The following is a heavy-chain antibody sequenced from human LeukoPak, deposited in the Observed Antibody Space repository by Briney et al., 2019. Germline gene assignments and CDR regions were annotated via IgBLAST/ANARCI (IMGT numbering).Heavy chain of an antibody. J-gene: IGHJ6*04. Sequence: GASVKVSCKASGYTFTSFGISWVRQAPGQGLEWMGWISAYNANTNFAQNLQGRVTMTTDTSTSTAYMELRSLRSDDTAVYYCARDRSGYDYGVLLDVWGKGTTVTVSS. CDR3: ARDRSGYDYGVLLDV. CDR1: GYTFTSFG. CDR2: ISAYNANT. D-gene: IGHD5-12*01. V-gene: IGHV1-18*01.